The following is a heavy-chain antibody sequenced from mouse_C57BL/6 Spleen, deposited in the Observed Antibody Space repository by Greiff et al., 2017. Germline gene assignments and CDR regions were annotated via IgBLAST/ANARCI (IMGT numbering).Heavy chain of an antibody. CDR1: GYTFTSYW. V-gene: IGHV1-55*01. D-gene: IGHD1-1*01. J-gene: IGHJ2*01. CDR2: IYPGSGST. CDR3: ARGYGSSYGFDY. Sequence: VQLQQPGAELVKPGASVKMSCKASGYTFTSYWITWVKQRPGQGLEWIGDIYPGSGSTNYNETFKSKATLTVDTSSSTAYMQLSSLTSEDSAVYYCARGYGSSYGFDYWGQGTTLTVSS.